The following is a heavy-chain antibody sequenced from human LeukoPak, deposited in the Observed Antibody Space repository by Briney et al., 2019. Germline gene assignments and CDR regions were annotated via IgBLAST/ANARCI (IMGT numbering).Heavy chain of an antibody. CDR2: IGSTNDI. J-gene: IGHJ4*02. CDR3: ARDDKWAFDY. CDR1: GFTFAKYA. Sequence: GGSLRLSCAASGFTFAKYALNWFRHTPGKGLEWLSYIGSTNDIYYADSVKGRFTISRDNAKQSVYLQMNSLRAEDTAVYFCARDDKWAFDYWGQGTLVTVSS. D-gene: IGHD1-26*01. V-gene: IGHV3-69-1*02.